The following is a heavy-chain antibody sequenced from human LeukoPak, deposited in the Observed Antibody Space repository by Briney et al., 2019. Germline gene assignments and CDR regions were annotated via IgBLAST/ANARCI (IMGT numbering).Heavy chain of an antibody. J-gene: IGHJ4*02. CDR3: ARRHGSSWADFDY. CDR2: ISSSSNTI. V-gene: IGHV3-48*02. D-gene: IGHD6-6*01. CDR1: GFTFNSYS. Sequence: PSGGSLKLSCAASGFTFNSYSMNWVRQAPGKGLEWVSYISSSSNTIYYADSVKGRFTISRDNAKNSLYLQMNSLRDEDTAVYYCARRHGSSWADFDYWGQGTLVTVSP.